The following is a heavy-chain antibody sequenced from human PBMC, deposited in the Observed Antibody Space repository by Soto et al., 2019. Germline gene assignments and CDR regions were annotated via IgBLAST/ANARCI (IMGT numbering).Heavy chain of an antibody. V-gene: IGHV3-23*01. J-gene: IGHJ5*02. D-gene: IGHD2-15*01. CDR1: GFTFSSYA. Sequence: PGGSLRLSCAASGFTFSSYAMHWVRQAPGKGLEWVSAISGSGGSTYYADSVKGRFTISRDNSKNTLYLQMNSLRAEDTAVYYCKAGGIDIVVVVAATYNWFDPWGQGTLVTVPQ. CDR2: ISGSGGST. CDR3: KAGGIDIVVVVAATYNWFDP.